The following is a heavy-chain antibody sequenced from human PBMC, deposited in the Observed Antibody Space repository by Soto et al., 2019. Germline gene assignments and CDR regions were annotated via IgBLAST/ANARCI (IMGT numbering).Heavy chain of an antibody. J-gene: IGHJ3*02. CDR3: ATEAGDYIWGSYQQGAFDI. CDR1: GFTFSSYG. D-gene: IGHD3-16*01. V-gene: IGHV3-30*03. Sequence: GGSLRLSCAASGFTFSSYGMHWVRQAPGKGLEWVAVISYDGSNKYYADSVKGRFTISRDNSKNTLYLQMNSLRAEDTAVYYCATEAGDYIWGSYQQGAFDIWGQGTMVTVSS. CDR2: ISYDGSNK.